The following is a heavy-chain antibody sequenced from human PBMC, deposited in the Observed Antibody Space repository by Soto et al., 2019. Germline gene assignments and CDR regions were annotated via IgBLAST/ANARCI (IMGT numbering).Heavy chain of an antibody. Sequence: VGSLRLSCAASGFTFSSYWMSWVRQAPGKGLEWVANIKQDGSEKYYVDSVKGRFTISRDNAKNSLYLQMNGLRAEDTAVYYCARAYLTSKSFDYWGQGTLVTVSS. CDR3: ARAYLTSKSFDY. CDR1: GFTFSSYW. J-gene: IGHJ4*02. CDR2: IKQDGSEK. D-gene: IGHD2-2*01. V-gene: IGHV3-7*03.